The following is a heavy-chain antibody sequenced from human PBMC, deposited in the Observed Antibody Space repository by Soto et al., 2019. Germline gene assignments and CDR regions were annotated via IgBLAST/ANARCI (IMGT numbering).Heavy chain of an antibody. Sequence: QVQLEQSGAEVKKPGSSVKVSCKASGASFNSFAISWVRQAPGQGLEWMGGIISIPGPATYALKFQGRVTITADESTPAAYMELSNLRSEDTAVYYCARDGAGYCTPTTCYTPFDYWGQGTLVTVSS. CDR3: ARDGAGYCTPTTCYTPFDY. J-gene: IGHJ4*02. CDR1: GASFNSFA. D-gene: IGHD2-8*01. V-gene: IGHV1-69*01. CDR2: IISIPGPA.